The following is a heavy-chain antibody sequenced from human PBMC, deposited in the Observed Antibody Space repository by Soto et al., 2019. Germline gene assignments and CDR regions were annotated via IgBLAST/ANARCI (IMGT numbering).Heavy chain of an antibody. CDR1: GYTFTSYG. J-gene: IGHJ6*02. CDR2: ISAYNGNT. V-gene: IGHV1-18*04. D-gene: IGHD3-22*01. CDR3: ARDLYNYLYYYYGMDV. Sequence: ASVKVSCKASGYTFTSYGISWVRQAPGQGLEWMGWISAYNGNTNYAQKLQGRVTMTTDTSTSTAYMELRSLRSDDTAVYYCARDLYNYLYYYYGMDVWGQGTTVTVS.